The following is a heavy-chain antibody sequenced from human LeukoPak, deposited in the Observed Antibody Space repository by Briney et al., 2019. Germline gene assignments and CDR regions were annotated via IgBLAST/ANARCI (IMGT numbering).Heavy chain of an antibody. J-gene: IGHJ4*02. CDR2: IYYTGST. Sequence: SETLSLTCSVSGGSISSLYWSWIRQPPGKGLEWIGYIYYTGSTNYNPSLKSRVTMFVDMSKNQFSLRLSSVTAADTAVYYCARHRAYSSSSPLDYWGQGTLSPSPQ. CDR3: ARHRAYSSSSPLDY. CDR1: GGSISSLY. D-gene: IGHD6-6*01. V-gene: IGHV4-59*08.